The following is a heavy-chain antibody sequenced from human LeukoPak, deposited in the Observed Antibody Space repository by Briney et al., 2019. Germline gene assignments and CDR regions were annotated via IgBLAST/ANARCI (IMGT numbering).Heavy chain of an antibody. CDR2: VRGNGDST. Sequence: AGSLSLSCAASGVTFSSFAMHWVRQAPGKGLEWVAVVRGNGDSTHYADSLMGRFTTSGANSKNTLYLQMDSLRDEHTAVYYCAKGFFGSGSFPHNFDYWGQGTLVTVSS. D-gene: IGHD3-10*01. CDR3: AKGFFGSGSFPHNFDY. CDR1: GVTFSSFA. J-gene: IGHJ4*02. V-gene: IGHV3-23*01.